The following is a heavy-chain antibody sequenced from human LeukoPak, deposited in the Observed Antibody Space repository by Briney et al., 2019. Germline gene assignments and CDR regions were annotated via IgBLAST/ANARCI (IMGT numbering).Heavy chain of an antibody. D-gene: IGHD6-13*01. CDR1: GFTFSDYA. J-gene: IGHJ5*02. CDR2: VNGRGATT. V-gene: IGHV3-23*01. CDR3: AKGAAAGKVDWFDP. Sequence: GGSLRLSCAASGFASGFTFSDYAVSWVRQAPGKGPEWVASVNGRGATTYYADSVRGRFTISRDNSKNTLYLQMISLGDEDTAVYYCAKGAAAGKVDWFDPWGQGTLVTVSS.